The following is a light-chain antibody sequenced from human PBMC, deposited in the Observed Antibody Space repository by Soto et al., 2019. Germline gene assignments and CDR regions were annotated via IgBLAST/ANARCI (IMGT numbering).Light chain of an antibody. Sequence: QSVLTQPASVSGSPGQSITISCTGTSNDVGNYKYVSWYQQHPGKAPKLIIYEVSDRPSGVSNRFSGSKSGNTASLTISGLQAEDEADYYCSSFTRSSTVVFGGGTKLTVL. J-gene: IGLJ2*01. CDR2: EVS. CDR3: SSFTRSSTVV. V-gene: IGLV2-14*01. CDR1: SNDVGNYKY.